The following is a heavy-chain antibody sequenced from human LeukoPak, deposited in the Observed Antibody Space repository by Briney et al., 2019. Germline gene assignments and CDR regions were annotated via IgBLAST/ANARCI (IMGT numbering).Heavy chain of an antibody. J-gene: IGHJ4*02. D-gene: IGHD6-19*01. CDR3: AKGSLDGWLVTYRCFDN. V-gene: IGHV3-23*01. CDR1: GFTFGNYD. CDR2: ISGSHYNT. Sequence: PGGSLRLSCAVSGFTFGNYDMTLVRQAPGKGLEWVSGISGSHYNTYYADSVKGRFTISRDNSKNTLYLQMDSLRVDDTAVYYCAKGSLDGWLVTYRCFDNWGQGTLVTVSS.